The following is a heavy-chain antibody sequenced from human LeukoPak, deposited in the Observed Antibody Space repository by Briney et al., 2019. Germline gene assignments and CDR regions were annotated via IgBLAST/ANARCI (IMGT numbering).Heavy chain of an antibody. V-gene: IGHV5-51*01. CDR3: ARLDDMVRGVINNWFDP. CDR1: GYSFTSYW. J-gene: IGHJ5*02. Sequence: ESLKISCKGSGYSFTSYWIGWVRQMPGKGLEWMGIIYPGDSDTRYSPSFQGQVTISADKSISTAYLQWSSLKASDTAMYYCARLDDMVRGVINNWFDPWGQGTLVTVSS. CDR2: IYPGDSDT. D-gene: IGHD3-10*01.